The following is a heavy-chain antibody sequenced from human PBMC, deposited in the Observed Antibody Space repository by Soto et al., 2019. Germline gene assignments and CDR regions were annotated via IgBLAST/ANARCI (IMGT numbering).Heavy chain of an antibody. CDR1: GGTFGGHA. CDR2: LIPLFGTT. Sequence: QVQLVQSGAEVKKPGSSVKVSCEASGGTFGGHAISWVRQAPGQGPEWMGGLIPLFGTTQHAQNFQDRLAITADKSTSTAYMELTSLRFEDTALYYCARGPNWGYRLDAWGQGTLVTVSS. J-gene: IGHJ5*02. D-gene: IGHD7-27*01. V-gene: IGHV1-69*06. CDR3: ARGPNWGYRLDA.